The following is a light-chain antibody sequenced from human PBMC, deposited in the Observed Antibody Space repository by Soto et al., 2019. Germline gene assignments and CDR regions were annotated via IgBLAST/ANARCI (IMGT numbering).Light chain of an antibody. Sequence: DIQMTQSPSSLSASVGDRVTITCRASQSISSYLNWYQQKPGKAPRLLIHAASSLQSGVPSKFSGSGSGTDFTLTISSLQPEDFATYYCQQSYSTPQTFGHGTKLEIK. CDR2: AAS. CDR3: QQSYSTPQT. J-gene: IGKJ2*01. V-gene: IGKV1-39*01. CDR1: QSISSY.